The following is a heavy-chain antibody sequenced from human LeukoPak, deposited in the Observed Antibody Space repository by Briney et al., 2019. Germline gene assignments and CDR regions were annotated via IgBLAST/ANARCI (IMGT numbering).Heavy chain of an antibody. D-gene: IGHD3-9*01. CDR1: GFTFSSYS. CDR2: ISSSSSTI. Sequence: GGSLRLSCAASGFTFSSYSMNWVRQAPGKGLEWVSYISSSSSTIYYADSVKGRFTISRDNAKNSLYLQMNSLRAEDTAVYYCARVSVFDLWPTLDYWGQGTLVTVSS. CDR3: ARVSVFDLWPTLDY. J-gene: IGHJ4*02. V-gene: IGHV3-48*01.